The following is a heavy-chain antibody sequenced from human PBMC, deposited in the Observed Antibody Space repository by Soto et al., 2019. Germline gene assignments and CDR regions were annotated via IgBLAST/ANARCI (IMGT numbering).Heavy chain of an antibody. D-gene: IGHD2-15*01. J-gene: IGHJ4*02. Sequence: QVQLQESGPGLVKASETLSLTCTVSGGSISNYYCSWIRQPPGKGLEWIGYIYYSGSPNYNPSLKSRVTISVDTSKNQFSLKLRSVTAADTAVYYCARAGPATLSDYWGQGTLVTASS. CDR2: IYYSGSP. CDR1: GGSISNYY. V-gene: IGHV4-59*01. CDR3: ARAGPATLSDY.